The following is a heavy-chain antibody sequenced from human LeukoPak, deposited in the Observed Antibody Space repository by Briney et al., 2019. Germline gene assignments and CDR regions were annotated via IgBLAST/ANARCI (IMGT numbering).Heavy chain of an antibody. V-gene: IGHV3-23*01. Sequence: TGGSLRLSCAASGFTFSSYAMSWVCQAPGKGLEWVSAISGSGGSTYYADSVKGRFTISRDNSKNTLYLQMNSLRAEDTAVYYCAKTNIVVVPAAILWFDSWGQGTLVTVSS. CDR3: AKTNIVVVPAAILWFDS. J-gene: IGHJ5*01. CDR1: GFTFSSYA. CDR2: ISGSGGST. D-gene: IGHD2-2*01.